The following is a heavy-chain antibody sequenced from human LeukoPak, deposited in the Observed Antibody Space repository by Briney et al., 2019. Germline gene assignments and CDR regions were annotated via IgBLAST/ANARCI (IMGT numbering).Heavy chain of an antibody. V-gene: IGHV3-9*01. D-gene: IGHD1-26*01. Sequence: PGRSLRLSCAASGFTFDDYAMHWVRQAPGKGLEWVSGISWNSGSIGYADSVKGRFTISRDNAKNTVYLQMNSLRAEDTAVYYCARGGVGSFDSWGQGTLVTVSS. CDR2: ISWNSGSI. CDR1: GFTFDDYA. J-gene: IGHJ4*02. CDR3: ARGGVGSFDS.